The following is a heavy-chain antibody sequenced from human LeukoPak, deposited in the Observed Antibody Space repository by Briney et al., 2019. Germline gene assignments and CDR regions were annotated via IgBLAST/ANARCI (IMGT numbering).Heavy chain of an antibody. D-gene: IGHD1-1*01. CDR2: INWGGGST. CDR3: ARDLSDNWYTFGY. V-gene: IGHV3-20*04. Sequence: GGSLRLSCEDSGFTFDDYGMSWVRQAPGKGLEWVSGINWGGGSTFYADSVKGRFTISRENAKNSLYLQMNSLRAEATALYYCARDLSDNWYTFGYWGQGTLVTVSS. J-gene: IGHJ4*02. CDR1: GFTFDDYG.